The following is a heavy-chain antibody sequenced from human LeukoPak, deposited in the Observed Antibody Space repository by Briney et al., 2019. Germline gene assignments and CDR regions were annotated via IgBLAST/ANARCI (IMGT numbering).Heavy chain of an antibody. Sequence: EASVKVSCKASGYTFISYDISWVRQAPGQGLEWMAWISTYNGNTNYAQKVQGRATMTTDTSTSTAYMELRSLRSGDTAVYYCARVLRYDFWSAYYFDYWGQGTLVTVSS. V-gene: IGHV1-18*01. D-gene: IGHD3-3*01. J-gene: IGHJ4*02. CDR2: ISTYNGNT. CDR3: ARVLRYDFWSAYYFDY. CDR1: GYTFISYD.